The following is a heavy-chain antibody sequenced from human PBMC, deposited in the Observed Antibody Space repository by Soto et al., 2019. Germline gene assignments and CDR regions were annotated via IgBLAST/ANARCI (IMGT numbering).Heavy chain of an antibody. CDR1: GFRVSDNS. D-gene: IGHD1-26*01. Sequence: GGSLRLSCAASGFRVSDNSMTWVRQASEKGLEWVSDIHSDATTYFADSVKSRFIISRDTSQNTVYFQMNSLRAEHSPTYYCARELSGSQYSWFDPWCQGTLGAVSS. V-gene: IGHV3-53*01. J-gene: IGHJ5*02. CDR3: ARELSGSQYSWFDP. CDR2: IHSDATT.